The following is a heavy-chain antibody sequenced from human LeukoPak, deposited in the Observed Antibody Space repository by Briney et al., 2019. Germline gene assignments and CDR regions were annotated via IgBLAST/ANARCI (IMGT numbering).Heavy chain of an antibody. J-gene: IGHJ4*02. CDR3: ARGGWGSSSWYYFDY. V-gene: IGHV1-3*01. D-gene: IGHD6-13*01. CDR2: INAGNGNT. Sequence: ASVKVSRKASGYTFTSYAMHWVRQAPGQRLEWMGWINAGNGNTKYSQKFQGRVTITRDTSASTAYMELSSLRSEDTAVYYCARGGWGSSSWYYFDYWGQGTLVTVSS. CDR1: GYTFTSYA.